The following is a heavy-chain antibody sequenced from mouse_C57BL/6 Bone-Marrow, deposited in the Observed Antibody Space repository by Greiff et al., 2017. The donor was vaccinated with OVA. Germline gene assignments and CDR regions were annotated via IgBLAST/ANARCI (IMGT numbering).Heavy chain of an antibody. Sequence: VKLVESGAELVKPGASVKISCKASGYAFSSYWMNWVKQRPGKGLEWIGQIYPGDGDTNYNGKFKGKATLTADKSSSTAYMQLSSLTSEDSAVYFCARHEDGYYASYFDYWGQGTTLTVSS. J-gene: IGHJ2*01. CDR2: IYPGDGDT. CDR1: GYAFSSYW. V-gene: IGHV1-82*01. CDR3: ARHEDGYYASYFDY. D-gene: IGHD2-3*01.